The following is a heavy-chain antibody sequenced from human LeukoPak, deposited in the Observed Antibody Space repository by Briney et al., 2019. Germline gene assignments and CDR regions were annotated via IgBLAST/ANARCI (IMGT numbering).Heavy chain of an antibody. CDR2: ISSEGKTT. Sequence: GGSLRLSCSASGFIFSPYAMHWVRQAPGKGLEYVSSISSEGKTTYYADSVKGRFTISRDNSKNTLYLPMSSLRPEDTAVYYCVKDRWVDHWGQGTLVTVSS. D-gene: IGHD6-13*01. CDR3: VKDRWVDH. V-gene: IGHV3-64D*06. J-gene: IGHJ4*02. CDR1: GFIFSPYA.